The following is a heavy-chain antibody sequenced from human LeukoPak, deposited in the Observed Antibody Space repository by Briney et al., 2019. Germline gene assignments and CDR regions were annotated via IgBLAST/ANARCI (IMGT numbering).Heavy chain of an antibody. CDR1: GYTFTSYA. Sequence: ASVKVSCKASGYTFTSYAMNWVRQAPGQGLEWMGWINTNTGNPMYAQGFTGRFVFSLDTSVSTAYLQISSLKAEDTAVYYCARQGAYYYDSSGYYSRWWFDPWGQGTLVTVSS. CDR2: INTNTGNP. J-gene: IGHJ5*02. D-gene: IGHD3-22*01. V-gene: IGHV7-4-1*02. CDR3: ARQGAYYYDSSGYYSRWWFDP.